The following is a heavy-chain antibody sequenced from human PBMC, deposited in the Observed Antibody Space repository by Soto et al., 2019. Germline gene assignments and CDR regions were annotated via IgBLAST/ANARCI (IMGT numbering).Heavy chain of an antibody. D-gene: IGHD2-21*02. CDR2: MNPDSGNT. Sequence: QVQLVQSGAEVKKPGASVKVSCKASGDTFTSYDINWVRQATGQGLEWMGWMNPDSGNTGYAQKFRGRVTMTRNTSISTAPLELSSLRSEDTAVYYGVRGVRVVVPAFLGKGYSYGLDVWGEGTTVTVSS. V-gene: IGHV1-8*01. J-gene: IGHJ6*04. CDR3: VRGVRVVVPAFLGKGYSYGLDV. CDR1: GDTFTSYD.